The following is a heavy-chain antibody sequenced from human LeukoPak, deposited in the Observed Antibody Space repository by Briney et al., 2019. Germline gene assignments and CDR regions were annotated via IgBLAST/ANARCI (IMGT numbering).Heavy chain of an antibody. D-gene: IGHD2-2*01. CDR3: AGKGYCSSTSCSPGDY. V-gene: IGHV4-4*07. CDR1: GGSISSYY. Sequence: PSETLSLTCTVSGGSISSYYWSWIRQPAGKGLEWIGRIYTSGSTNYNPSLKSRVTMSVDTSKNQFSLKLSSVTAADTAVYYCAGKGYCSSTSCSPGDYWGQGTLVTVSS. J-gene: IGHJ4*02. CDR2: IYTSGST.